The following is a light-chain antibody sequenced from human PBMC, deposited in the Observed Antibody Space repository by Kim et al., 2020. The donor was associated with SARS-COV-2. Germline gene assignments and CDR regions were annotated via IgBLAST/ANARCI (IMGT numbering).Light chain of an antibody. J-gene: IGKJ2*01. V-gene: IGKV1-8*01. CDR2: GAS. Sequence: AVRLTQSPSSFSASTGDRVTITCRASQDISNSLAWYQQQPGKAPKLLIYGASTLQSGVPSRFSGSRSGTDFTLTISCLQSDDFANYFCQQHYTYPYTFGPGTKLEI. CDR3: QQHYTYPYT. CDR1: QDISNS.